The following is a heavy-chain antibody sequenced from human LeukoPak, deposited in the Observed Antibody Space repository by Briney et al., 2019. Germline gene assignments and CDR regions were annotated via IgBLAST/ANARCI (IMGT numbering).Heavy chain of an antibody. CDR3: AKCGVIVATTNWFDP. CDR2: ISYDGSNK. J-gene: IGHJ5*02. Sequence: GGSLRLSCAASGFTFCSYGMHWVRQAPGKGLEWVAVISYDGSNKYYADSVKGRFTISRDNSKYTLYLQMNSLRAEDTAVYYCAKCGVIVATTNWFDPWGQGTLVTVSS. CDR1: GFTFCSYG. V-gene: IGHV3-30*18. D-gene: IGHD5-12*01.